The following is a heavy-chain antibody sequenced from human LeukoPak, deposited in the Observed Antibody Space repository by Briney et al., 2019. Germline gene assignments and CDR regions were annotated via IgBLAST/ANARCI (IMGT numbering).Heavy chain of an antibody. D-gene: IGHD2-2*02. CDR1: GFTFSSYA. CDR2: ISGSGGST. V-gene: IGHV3-23*01. Sequence: GGSLRLSCAASGFTFSSYAMSWVRQAPGKGLEWVSAISGSGGSTYYADSVKGRFTISRDNSKNTLYLQMNSLRAEDTAVYYCAKEAFSIRLRPRDCSSTSCYTGNYFDYWGQGTLVTVSS. CDR3: AKEAFSIRLRPRDCSSTSCYTGNYFDY. J-gene: IGHJ4*02.